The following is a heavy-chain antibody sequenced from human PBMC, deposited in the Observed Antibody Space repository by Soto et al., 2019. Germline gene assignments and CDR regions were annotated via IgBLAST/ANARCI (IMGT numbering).Heavy chain of an antibody. CDR3: AKGPTSADWYVDL. CDR2: ISYDGSNK. D-gene: IGHD3-10*01. CDR1: GFTFSSYG. V-gene: IGHV3-30*18. Sequence: RLSSAASGFTFSSYGMNWVRQAPGKGRGWVAVISYDGSNKYYADSVKGRFTISRDNSKKTLYLQMNSLRGEDTAVYYCAKGPTSADWYVDLRGRGTLFTVSS. J-gene: IGHJ2*01.